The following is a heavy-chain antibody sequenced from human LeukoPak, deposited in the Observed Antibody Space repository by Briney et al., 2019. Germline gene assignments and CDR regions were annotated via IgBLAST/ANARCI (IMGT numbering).Heavy chain of an antibody. CDR2: INHSGST. CDR1: GGSFSGYY. Sequence: SETLSLTCAVYGGSFSGYYWSWIRQPPGKGLEWIGEINHSGSTNYNPSLKSRVTISVDTSKNQFSLKLSSVTAADTAVYYCARGLRSRWLQLRSAFDIWGQGTVVTVSS. V-gene: IGHV4-34*01. D-gene: IGHD5-24*01. J-gene: IGHJ3*02. CDR3: ARGLRSRWLQLRSAFDI.